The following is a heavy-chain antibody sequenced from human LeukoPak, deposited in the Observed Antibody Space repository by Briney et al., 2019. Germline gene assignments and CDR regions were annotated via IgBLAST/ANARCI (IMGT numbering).Heavy chain of an antibody. V-gene: IGHV1-69*04. Sequence: ASVKVSCKASGGTFSSYAISWVRQAPGQGLEWMGRIIPILGIANYAQKFQGRVTITADKSTSTAYMELRSLRSDDTAVYYCARVRTYDFWNYYFDYWGQGTLVTVSS. CDR2: IIPILGIA. CDR3: ARVRTYDFWNYYFDY. D-gene: IGHD3-3*01. CDR1: GGTFSSYA. J-gene: IGHJ4*02.